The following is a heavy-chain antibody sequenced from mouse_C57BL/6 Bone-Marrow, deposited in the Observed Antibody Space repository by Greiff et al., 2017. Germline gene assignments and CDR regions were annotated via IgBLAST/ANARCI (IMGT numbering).Heavy chain of an antibody. V-gene: IGHV1-50*01. Sequence: QVQLQQPGAELVKPGASVKLSCKASGYTFTSYWMQWVKQRPGQGLEWIGEIDPSDSYTNYNQKFKGKASLTVDTSSSTAYMQLSSLTSEDSAVSYCAIYFDYWGQGTTLTVSS. CDR1: GYTFTSYW. CDR3: AIYFDY. J-gene: IGHJ2*01. CDR2: IDPSDSYT.